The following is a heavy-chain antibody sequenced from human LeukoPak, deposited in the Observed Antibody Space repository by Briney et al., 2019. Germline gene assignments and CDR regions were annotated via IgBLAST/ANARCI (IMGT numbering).Heavy chain of an antibody. CDR1: GFTFSNYS. J-gene: IGHJ3*02. D-gene: IGHD6-13*01. CDR3: ARDGGSSWYGACDI. V-gene: IGHV3-48*01. CDR2: ISSSGSVI. Sequence: GGSLRLSCVASGFTFSNYSMNWVRQAPGKGLEWVSYISSSGSVIYYADSVKGRFTISRDNAKNSVYLQMNNLRAEDTAVYYCARDGGSSWYGACDIWGQGTMVTVSS.